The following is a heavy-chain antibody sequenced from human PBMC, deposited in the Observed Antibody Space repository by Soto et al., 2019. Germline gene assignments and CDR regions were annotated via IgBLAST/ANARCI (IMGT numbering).Heavy chain of an antibody. D-gene: IGHD6-19*01. CDR1: GPSISSGAYY. V-gene: IGHV4-31*03. CDR3: ARGPGSGWYDY. CDR2: IYYSGST. Sequence: SETLSLTCTLSGPSISSGAYYWSWIRQHPGKGLEWIGYIYYSGSTYYNPSLKSRVTISVDTSKNQFSLKLSSVTAADTAVYYCARGPGSGWYDYLGQGNLVTGS. J-gene: IGHJ4*02.